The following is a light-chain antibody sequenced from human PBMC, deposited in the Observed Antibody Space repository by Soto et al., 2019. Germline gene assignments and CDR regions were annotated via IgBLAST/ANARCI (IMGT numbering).Light chain of an antibody. J-gene: IGKJ4*01. CDR2: GAS. Sequence: EIVMTQSPATLSVSPGERATLSCRASQSVSTNLAWYQQKPGQGPRLLIFGASTRAIGIPARFSGSGSGTDFTLTISSLQYEDVAVYYCQHYNELPLTFGGGTKVEIK. CDR3: QHYNELPLT. V-gene: IGKV3-15*01. CDR1: QSVSTN.